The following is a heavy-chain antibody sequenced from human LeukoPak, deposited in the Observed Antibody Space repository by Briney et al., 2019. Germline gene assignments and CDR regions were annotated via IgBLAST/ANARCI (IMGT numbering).Heavy chain of an antibody. J-gene: IGHJ5*02. D-gene: IGHD6-13*01. CDR1: GYTFTGYY. CDR3: ARVRSIAAAGSWFDP. V-gene: IGHV1-2*02. CDR2: INPNSGGT. Sequence: ASVKVSCKASGYTFTGYYMHWVRQAPGQGHEWMGWINPNSGGTNYAQKFQGRVTMTRDTSISTAYMELSRLRSDDTAVYYCARVRSIAAAGSWFDPWGRGTLATVSS.